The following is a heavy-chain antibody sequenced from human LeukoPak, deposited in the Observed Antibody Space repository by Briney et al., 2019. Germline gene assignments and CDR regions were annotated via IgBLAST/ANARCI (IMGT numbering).Heavy chain of an antibody. CDR1: GFTFSRYT. J-gene: IGHJ5*02. Sequence: PGGSLRLSCAASGFTFSRYTMTWVRQAPGMGLEWVSTISGGGGSTYYADSVKGRFTISRDNSKNTLYLQMNNLRAEDTAVYYCAKDQRVGQLLLLPWGQGTLVTVSS. CDR3: AKDQRVGQLLLLP. V-gene: IGHV3-23*01. D-gene: IGHD2-15*01. CDR2: ISGGGGST.